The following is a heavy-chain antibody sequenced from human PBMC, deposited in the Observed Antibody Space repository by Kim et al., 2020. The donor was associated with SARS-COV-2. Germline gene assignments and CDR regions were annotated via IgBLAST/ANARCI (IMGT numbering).Heavy chain of an antibody. D-gene: IGHD6-19*01. CDR3: ARVPRYGGWFLRMDV. V-gene: IGHV1-69*13. J-gene: IGHJ6*02. CDR1: GGTFSSYA. Sequence: SVKVSCKASGGTFSSYAISWVRQAPGQGLEWMGGIIPIFGTANYAQKFQGRVTITADESTSTAYMELSSLRSEDTAVYYCARVPRYGGWFLRMDVWGQGTTVTVSS. CDR2: IIPIFGTA.